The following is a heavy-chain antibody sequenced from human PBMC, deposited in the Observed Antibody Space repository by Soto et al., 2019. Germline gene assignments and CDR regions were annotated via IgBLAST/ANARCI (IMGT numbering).Heavy chain of an antibody. Sequence: SETLSLTCTVSGGSISSGDYYWSWIRQPPGKGLEWIGYIYYSGSTYYNPSLKSRVTISVDTSKNQFSLKLSSVTAADTAVYYCARLTAQIAASNWGQGPRATVSS. J-gene: IGHJ4*02. CDR3: ARLTAQIAASN. V-gene: IGHV4-30-4*01. CDR2: IYYSGST. CDR1: GGSISSGDYY. D-gene: IGHD6-13*01.